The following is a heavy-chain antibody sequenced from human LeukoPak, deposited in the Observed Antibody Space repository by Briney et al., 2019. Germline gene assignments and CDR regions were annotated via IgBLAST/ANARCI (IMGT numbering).Heavy chain of an antibody. CDR1: GGSISSYY. CDR3: ARGTVVTVFDY. J-gene: IGHJ4*02. D-gene: IGHD4-23*01. V-gene: IGHV4-59*08. Sequence: SETLSLTCTVSGGSISSYYWSWIRQPPGKGLEWIGYIYYSGSTNYNPSLKSRVTISVDTSKNQFSLKLSSVTAADTAVYYCARGTVVTVFDYWGQGTLVTVSS. CDR2: IYYSGST.